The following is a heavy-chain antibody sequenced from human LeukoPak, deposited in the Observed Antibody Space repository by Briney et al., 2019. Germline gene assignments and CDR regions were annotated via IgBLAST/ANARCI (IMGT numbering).Heavy chain of an antibody. Sequence: PGRSLRLSCAASGFTFDDYAMHWVRQAPGKGLEWVSGISWNSGSIGYADSVKGRFTISRDNAKNSLYLQMNSLRAEDTALYYCAKDKGPYSSGWYYFDYWGKGTLVTVSS. D-gene: IGHD6-19*01. CDR2: ISWNSGSI. V-gene: IGHV3-9*01. J-gene: IGHJ4*02. CDR3: AKDKGPYSSGWYYFDY. CDR1: GFTFDDYA.